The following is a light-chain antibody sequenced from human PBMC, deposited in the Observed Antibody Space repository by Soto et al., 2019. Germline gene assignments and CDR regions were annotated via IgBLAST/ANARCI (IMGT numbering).Light chain of an antibody. CDR3: QQTYNIPIT. J-gene: IGKJ5*01. Sequence: DIQMTQSPSSLAVSVGDRVTISCRASPLIGNFLNWYQQKPGEAPKLLIYGGSHLQSGVPSRFSGSGSRGEFSLTISSVQPEDVASYFCQQTYNIPITFGQGTRLEIK. V-gene: IGKV1-39*01. CDR2: GGS. CDR1: PLIGNF.